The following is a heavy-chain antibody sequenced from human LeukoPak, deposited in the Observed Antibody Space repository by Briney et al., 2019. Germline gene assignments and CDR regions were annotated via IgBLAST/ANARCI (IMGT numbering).Heavy chain of an antibody. Sequence: PGGSLRLSCAASGFTFSSYSMNWVRQAPGKGLEWASSISSSSSYIYYADSVKGRFTISRDNAKNSLYLQMNSLRAEDTAVYYCARFRYYDILTGYFPYYYYMDVWGKGTTVTISS. D-gene: IGHD3-9*01. V-gene: IGHV3-21*01. J-gene: IGHJ6*03. CDR1: GFTFSSYS. CDR2: ISSSSSYI. CDR3: ARFRYYDILTGYFPYYYYMDV.